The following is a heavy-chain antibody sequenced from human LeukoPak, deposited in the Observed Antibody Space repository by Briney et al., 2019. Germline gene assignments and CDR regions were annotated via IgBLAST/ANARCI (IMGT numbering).Heavy chain of an antibody. CDR1: GGSISSGGYY. D-gene: IGHD3-3*01. CDR3: ASGGQRFLEWLPIFDY. CDR2: IYYSGST. V-gene: IGHV4-31*03. J-gene: IGHJ4*02. Sequence: PSQTLSLTRTVSGGSISSGGYYWSWIRQHPGKGLEWIGYIYYSGSTYYNPSLKSRVTISVDTSKNQFSLKLSSVTAADTAVYYCASGGQRFLEWLPIFDYWGQGTLVTVSS.